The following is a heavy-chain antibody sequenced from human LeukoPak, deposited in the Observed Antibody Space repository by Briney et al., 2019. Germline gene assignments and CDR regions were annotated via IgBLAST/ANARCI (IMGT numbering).Heavy chain of an antibody. CDR1: GGSISSYY. J-gene: IGHJ4*02. Sequence: SETLSLTCTVSGGSISSYYWSWIRQPPGKGLEWIGYIYYSGSTNYNPSLKSRVTISVDTSKNQFSLKLSSVTAADTAVYYCARGVGYCSGGSCFGSDYWGQGTLVTVSS. V-gene: IGHV4-59*01. CDR3: ARGVGYCSGGSCFGSDY. D-gene: IGHD2-15*01. CDR2: IYYSGST.